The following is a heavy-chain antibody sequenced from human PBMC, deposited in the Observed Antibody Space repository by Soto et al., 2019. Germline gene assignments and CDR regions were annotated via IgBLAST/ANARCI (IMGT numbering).Heavy chain of an antibody. CDR2: IFYTGTT. D-gene: IGHD2-2*01. V-gene: IGHV4-39*02. Sequence: ETLSLTCSVSGGSISYNSYYWGWIRQPPGKGLEWVGGIFYTGTTYYSPSLEDRVTISVDTSKNSFSLNLTSVTAADTAVYFCARLVVVAPVANAWGQGTLVTVSS. J-gene: IGHJ5*02. CDR1: GGSISYNSYY. CDR3: ARLVVVAPVANA.